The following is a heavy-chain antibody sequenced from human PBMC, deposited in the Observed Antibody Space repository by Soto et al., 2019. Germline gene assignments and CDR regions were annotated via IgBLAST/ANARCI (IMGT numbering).Heavy chain of an antibody. CDR3: ARSIVVVTALDY. D-gene: IGHD2-21*02. CDR1: GYTFTSYD. CDR2: IIPIYGNT. Sequence: ASVKVSCKASGYTFTSYDINWVRQAPGQGLEWMGWIIPIYGNTNYAQKFQGRVTITRDTSASTAYMELSSLRSEDTAVYYCARSIVVVTALDYWGQGTLVTVSS. J-gene: IGHJ4*02. V-gene: IGHV1-8*01.